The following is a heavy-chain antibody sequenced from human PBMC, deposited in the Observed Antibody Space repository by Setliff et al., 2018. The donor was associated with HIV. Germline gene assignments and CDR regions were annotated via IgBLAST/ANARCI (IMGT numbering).Heavy chain of an antibody. CDR2: IYYSGST. J-gene: IGHJ5*02. CDR1: NGPFTDYSY. Sequence: SETLSLTCAIYNGPFTDYSYWSWIRQPPGKGLEWIGSIYYSGSTYYNPSLKSRVTISVDASKNLVSLNLNSVTAADTAIYYCARGVARQVVIDRWFDPWGQGTPVTVSS. CDR3: ARGVARQVVIDRWFDP. V-gene: IGHV4-34*01. D-gene: IGHD2-21*01.